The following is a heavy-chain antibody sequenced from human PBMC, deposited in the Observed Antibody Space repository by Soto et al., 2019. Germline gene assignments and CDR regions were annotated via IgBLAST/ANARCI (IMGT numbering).Heavy chain of an antibody. CDR1: GYTFTSYG. D-gene: IGHD3-22*01. Sequence: QVQLVQSGAEVKKPGASVKVSCKASGYTFTSYGISWVRQAPGQGLEWMGWISAYTGNTNYAQQLQGRVTMTTDTSTSTAYMDLRSLRSDDTAVYYCAIVLTYSGSSYDSRGYYYRDFDYWGPVTLVTVSS. CDR2: ISAYTGNT. V-gene: IGHV1-18*04. J-gene: IGHJ4*02. CDR3: AIVLTYSGSSYDSRGYYYRDFDY.